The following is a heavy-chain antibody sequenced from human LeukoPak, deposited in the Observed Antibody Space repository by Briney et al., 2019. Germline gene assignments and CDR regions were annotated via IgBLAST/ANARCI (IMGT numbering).Heavy chain of an antibody. V-gene: IGHV3-30-3*01. J-gene: IGHJ4*02. D-gene: IGHD3-22*01. CDR2: ISYDGSNK. Sequence: PGGSLRLSCAASGFIFSSYAMHWVRQAPGKGLEWVAVISYDGSNKYYADSVKGRFTISRDNSKNTLYLQMNSLRAEDTAVYYCARELHNYYDSSGYAVPDSGLDYWGQGTLVTVSS. CDR3: ARELHNYYDSSGYAVPDSGLDY. CDR1: GFIFSSYA.